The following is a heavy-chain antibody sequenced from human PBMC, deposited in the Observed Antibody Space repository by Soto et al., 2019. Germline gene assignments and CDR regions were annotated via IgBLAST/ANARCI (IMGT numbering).Heavy chain of an antibody. CDR2: INQDGTEK. CDR3: ARPSGYCSGGSCFPFDY. V-gene: IGHV3-7*05. CDR1: GFTFSSFW. J-gene: IGHJ4*02. D-gene: IGHD2-15*01. Sequence: GGSLRLSCAASGFTFSSFWMTWVRQAPGKGPEWVANINQDGTEKYYVDSVKGRFTISRDNAKNSLYLNMNSLRADDTAVYYCARPSGYCSGGSCFPFDYWGQGTPVTVSS.